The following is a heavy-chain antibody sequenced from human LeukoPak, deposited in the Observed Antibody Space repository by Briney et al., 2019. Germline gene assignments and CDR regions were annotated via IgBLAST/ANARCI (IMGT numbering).Heavy chain of an antibody. CDR3: ARTIVVAGFTDYFDY. CDR2: IYSSGST. CDR1: GFTFSNYA. Sequence: GGSLRLSCAASGFTFSNYAMSWVRQAPGRGLEWVSVIYSSGSTYYADSLEGRFTISRDNSKNMLYLQMNSLRAEDTAVYYCARTIVVAGFTDYFDYWGQGTLVSVSS. J-gene: IGHJ4*02. V-gene: IGHV3-23*05. D-gene: IGHD6-19*01.